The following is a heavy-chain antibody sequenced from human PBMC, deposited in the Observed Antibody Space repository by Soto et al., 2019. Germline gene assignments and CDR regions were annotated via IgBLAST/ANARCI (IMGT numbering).Heavy chain of an antibody. CDR3: ATRTRAFPTVTTVSWFDP. J-gene: IGHJ5*02. Sequence: GASVKVSCKVSGYTLTELSMHWVRQAPGKGLEWMGGFDPEDGETIYAQKFQGRVTMTEDTSTDTAYMELSSLRSEDTAVYYCATRTRAFPTVTTVSWFDPWGQGTLVTVSS. D-gene: IGHD4-17*01. CDR1: GYTLTELS. V-gene: IGHV1-24*01. CDR2: FDPEDGET.